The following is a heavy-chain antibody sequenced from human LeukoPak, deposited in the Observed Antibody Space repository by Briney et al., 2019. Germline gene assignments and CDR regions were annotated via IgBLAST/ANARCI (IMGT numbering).Heavy chain of an antibody. D-gene: IGHD1-26*01. CDR3: ARGGSFDDAFDI. Sequence: SETLSLTCTVSGGSISSYYWSWIRQPPGKGLEWIGYIYYSGSTNYNPSLKSRVTISVDTSKNQFSLKLSSVTAADTAVYYCARGGSFDDAFDIWGQGTMVTVSS. CDR1: GGSISSYY. V-gene: IGHV4-59*01. CDR2: IYYSGST. J-gene: IGHJ3*02.